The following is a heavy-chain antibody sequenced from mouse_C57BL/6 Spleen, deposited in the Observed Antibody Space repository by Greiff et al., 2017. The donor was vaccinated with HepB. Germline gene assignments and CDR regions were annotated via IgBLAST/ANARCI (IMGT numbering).Heavy chain of an antibody. D-gene: IGHD2-4*01. J-gene: IGHJ3*01. Sequence: QVQLQQPGAELVRPGTSVKLSCKASGYTFTSYWMHWVKQRPGQGLEWIGVIDPSDSYTNYNQKFKGKATLTVDTSSSTAYMQLSSLTSEDSAVYYCSWVYYDYDDSSAWFAYWGQGTLVTVSA. V-gene: IGHV1-59*01. CDR2: IDPSDSYT. CDR3: SWVYYDYDDSSAWFAY. CDR1: GYTFTSYW.